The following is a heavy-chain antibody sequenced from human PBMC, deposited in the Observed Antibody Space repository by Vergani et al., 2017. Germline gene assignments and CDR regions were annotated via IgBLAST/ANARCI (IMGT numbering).Heavy chain of an antibody. J-gene: IGHJ6*03. CDR2: ISGSGGST. Sequence: EVQLLESGGGLVQPGGSLRLSCAASGFTFSSYAMSWVRQAPGKGLEWVSAISGSGGSTYYADSVKGRFTISRDNSKNTLYLQMNRLRAEDTAVYYCAKVRGCSSTSCSYYYYYYXMDVWGKGTTVTVSS. CDR1: GFTFSSYA. V-gene: IGHV3-23*01. CDR3: AKVRGCSSTSCSYYYYYYXMDV. D-gene: IGHD2-2*01.